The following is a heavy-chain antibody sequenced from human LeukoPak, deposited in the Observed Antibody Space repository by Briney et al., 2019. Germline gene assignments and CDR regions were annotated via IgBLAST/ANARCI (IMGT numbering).Heavy chain of an antibody. CDR2: IKQDGSEK. Sequence: GGSLRLSCAASGFTFSSYCMSWVRQAPGKGLEWVANIKQDGSEKYYVDSVKGRFTISRDNAKNSLYLQMNSLRAEDTAVYYCATGLGGYSSGWYITHSDYWGQGTLVTVSS. J-gene: IGHJ4*02. V-gene: IGHV3-7*01. D-gene: IGHD6-19*01. CDR3: ATGLGGYSSGWYITHSDY. CDR1: GFTFSSYC.